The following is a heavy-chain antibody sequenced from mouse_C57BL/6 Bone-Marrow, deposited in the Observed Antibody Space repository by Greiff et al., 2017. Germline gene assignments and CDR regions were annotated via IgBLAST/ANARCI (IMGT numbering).Heavy chain of an antibody. CDR2: LYPRSGNT. J-gene: IGHJ1*03. D-gene: IGHD2-3*01. V-gene: IGHV1-81*01. CDR1: GYTFTSYG. Sequence: VQGVESGAELARPGASVKLSCKASGYTFTSYGISWVKQRTGQGLEWIGELYPRSGNTYYNEKFKGKATLTADKSSSTAYMELRSLQSENSAVYFCARIYLLYFDVWCTGTTVTVAS. CDR3: ARIYLLYFDV.